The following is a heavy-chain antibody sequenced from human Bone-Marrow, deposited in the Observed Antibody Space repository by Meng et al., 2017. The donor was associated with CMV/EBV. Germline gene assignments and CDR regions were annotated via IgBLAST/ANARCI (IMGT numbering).Heavy chain of an antibody. CDR2: IYPGDSDT. J-gene: IGHJ6*02. D-gene: IGHD3-3*01. CDR1: GYSFTSYW. Sequence: KVSCKGSGYSFTSYWIGWVRQMPGKGLEWMGIIYPGDSDTRYSPSFQGQVTISADKSISTAYLQWSSLKASGTAMYYCARLPYYDFWSGYLADYYGMDVWGQGTTVTVSS. V-gene: IGHV5-51*01. CDR3: ARLPYYDFWSGYLADYYGMDV.